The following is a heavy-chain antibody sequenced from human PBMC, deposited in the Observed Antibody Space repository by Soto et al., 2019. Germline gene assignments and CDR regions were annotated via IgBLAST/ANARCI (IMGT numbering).Heavy chain of an antibody. J-gene: IGHJ4*02. Sequence: PSETLSLTCTVSGGSISSGDYYWSWVRQPPGKGLEWIGYIYYSGSTYYNPSLKSRVTISVDTSKNQFSLKLSSVTAADTAVYYCARVGGFGATTIDYWGQGNLVTVSS. CDR3: ARVGGFGATTIDY. V-gene: IGHV4-30-4*01. CDR1: GGSISSGDYY. CDR2: IYYSGST. D-gene: IGHD3-10*01.